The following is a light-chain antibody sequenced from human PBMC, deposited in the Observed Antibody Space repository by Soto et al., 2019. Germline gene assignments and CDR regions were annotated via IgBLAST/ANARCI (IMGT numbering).Light chain of an antibody. V-gene: IGLV2-18*02. CDR1: SSVVGNSNG. Sequence: QSVLTQPPSVSGSPGQSVAISCTGTSSVVGNSNGVSWYHQPPGTAPKLMIYDVNNRPSGVPDRFSGSKSGNTASLTISGLQAEDEGDYYCRSYTSSSTYVFGTGTKAPS. CDR3: RSYTSSSTYV. J-gene: IGLJ1*01. CDR2: DVN.